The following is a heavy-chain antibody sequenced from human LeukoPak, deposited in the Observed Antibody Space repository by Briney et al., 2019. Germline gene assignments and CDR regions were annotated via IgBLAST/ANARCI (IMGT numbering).Heavy chain of an antibody. CDR3: ARDHLYYYDSSGHFDY. V-gene: IGHV3-11*04. Sequence: GGSLRLSCAASGFTFSVYYMSWIRQAPGKGLEWVSYISSSGSTIYYAYSVKGRFTISRDNAKNSLYLQMNSLRAEDTAVYYCARDHLYYYDSSGHFDYWGQGTLVTVSS. J-gene: IGHJ4*02. CDR1: GFTFSVYY. D-gene: IGHD3-22*01. CDR2: ISSSGSTI.